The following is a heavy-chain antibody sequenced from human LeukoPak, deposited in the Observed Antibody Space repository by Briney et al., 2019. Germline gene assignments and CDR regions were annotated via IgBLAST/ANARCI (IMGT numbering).Heavy chain of an antibody. J-gene: IGHJ4*02. CDR2: TYFRSNWYN. Sequence: SQTLSLTCAISGDTVASNSAAWNWIRQSPSGGLEWLGRTYFRSNWYNDYALSVKSRITINADTSKNQLSLQLNSVTPEDTAVYYCARAGDIVATEVDYWGQGTLVTVSS. D-gene: IGHD5-12*01. CDR1: GDTVASNSAA. CDR3: ARAGDIVATEVDY. V-gene: IGHV6-1*01.